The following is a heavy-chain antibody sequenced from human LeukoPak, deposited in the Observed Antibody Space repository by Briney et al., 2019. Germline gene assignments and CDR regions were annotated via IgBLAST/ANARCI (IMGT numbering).Heavy chain of an antibody. J-gene: IGHJ4*02. V-gene: IGHV4-4*07. D-gene: IGHD2-15*01. CDR1: DDSINSYW. CDR2: IYTSGTT. CDR3: AREPTELTTKLVVAATRADY. Sequence: SETLSLTCTVSDDSINSYWWSWIRQPAGKGLEWIGRIYTSGTTNYNLSLKSRVTMSVDTSKNQFSLKLRSVTAADTAVYYCAREPTELTTKLVVAATRADYWGQGTLVTVSS.